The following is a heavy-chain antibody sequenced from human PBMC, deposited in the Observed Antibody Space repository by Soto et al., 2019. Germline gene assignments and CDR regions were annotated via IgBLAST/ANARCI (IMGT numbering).Heavy chain of an antibody. D-gene: IGHD6-13*01. CDR3: ARRSSSWYFDY. V-gene: IGHV3-23*01. Sequence: GGSLRLSCAASGFTFSSYAMNWVRQAPGKGLEWVTVISGSNGSTYYADSVKGRFTISRDNSKNTLNLQMNSLRAEDTAVYYCARRSSSWYFDYWGQGTLVTVSS. CDR2: ISGSNGST. J-gene: IGHJ4*02. CDR1: GFTFSSYA.